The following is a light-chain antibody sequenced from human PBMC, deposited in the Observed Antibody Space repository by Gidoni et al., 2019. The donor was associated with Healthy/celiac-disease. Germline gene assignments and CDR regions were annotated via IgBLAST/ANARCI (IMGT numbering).Light chain of an antibody. J-gene: IGLJ3*02. V-gene: IGLV1-44*01. Sequence: QPVLTQPPSTSGTPGQRVTISCSGSSSNIGSKTVIWYQQLPGTAPKLLIYSNNQRPSGVPDRFSGSKSGTSASLAISGLQSEDEADYYCAAWDDSLNGWVFGGGTKLTVL. CDR1: SSNIGSKT. CDR2: SNN. CDR3: AAWDDSLNGWV.